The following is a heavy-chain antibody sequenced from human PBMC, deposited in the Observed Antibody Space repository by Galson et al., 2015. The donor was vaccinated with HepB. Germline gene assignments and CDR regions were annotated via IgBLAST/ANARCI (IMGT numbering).Heavy chain of an antibody. CDR3: AREESSSWYRDFDY. CDR2: INHSGST. J-gene: IGHJ4*02. CDR1: GGSFSGYY. D-gene: IGHD6-13*01. Sequence: LSLTCAVYGGSFSGYYWSWIRQPPGKGLEWIGEINHSGSTNYNPSLKSRVTISVDTSKNQFSLKLSSVTAADTAVYYCAREESSSWYRDFDYWGQGTLVTVSS. V-gene: IGHV4-34*01.